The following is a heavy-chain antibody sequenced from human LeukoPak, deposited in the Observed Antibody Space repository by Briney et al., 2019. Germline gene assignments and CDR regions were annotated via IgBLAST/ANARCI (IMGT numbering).Heavy chain of an antibody. CDR1: GGSLSGYY. V-gene: IGHV4-59*08. CDR3: ARQRGRLRGYYYFDD. Sequence: SETLSLTCTVSGGSLSGYYWSWIRQPPGKGLGWVGYIYYSGSTNYNPSLKRRVTILVDTSKNQFSLRLSAVTAAATAVYYCARQRGRLRGYYYFDDWGQGTLVTVAS. J-gene: IGHJ4*02. CDR2: IYYSGST. D-gene: IGHD4-23*01.